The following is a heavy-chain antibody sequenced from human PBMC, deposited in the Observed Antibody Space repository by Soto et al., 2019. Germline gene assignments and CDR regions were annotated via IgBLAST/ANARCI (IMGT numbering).Heavy chain of an antibody. CDR3: ASSPMTTVTSKGNYYGMDV. J-gene: IGHJ6*02. CDR2: IIPIFGTA. Sequence: SVKVSCKASGGTFSSYAISWVRQAPGQGLEWMGGIIPIFGTANYAQKFQGRVTITADESTSTAYMELSSLRSEDTAVYYCASSPMTTVTSKGNYYGMDVWGQGTTVTVSS. D-gene: IGHD4-4*01. CDR1: GGTFSSYA. V-gene: IGHV1-69*13.